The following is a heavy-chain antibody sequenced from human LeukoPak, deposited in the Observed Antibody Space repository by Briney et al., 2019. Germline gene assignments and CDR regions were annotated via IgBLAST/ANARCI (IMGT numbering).Heavy chain of an antibody. CDR2: IYPGDSDT. D-gene: IGHD2/OR15-2a*01. Sequence: GASLKISCKGSGYTFTNYWIGWVRQLPGKGLEFMGIIYPGDSDTRYSPSFQGQVTISVDKSNNTAYLQWSSLKASDSAMYYCARAGYSNRWDGVDYWGQGTLVTVSS. V-gene: IGHV5-51*01. J-gene: IGHJ4*02. CDR1: GYTFTNYW. CDR3: ARAGYSNRWDGVDY.